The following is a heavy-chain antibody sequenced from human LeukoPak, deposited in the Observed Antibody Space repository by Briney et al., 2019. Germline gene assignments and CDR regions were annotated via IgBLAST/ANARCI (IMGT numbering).Heavy chain of an antibody. D-gene: IGHD2-2*01. V-gene: IGHV1-2*02. J-gene: IGHJ4*02. Sequence: ASVKVSCKASGYTFTGYYMHWVRQAPGQGLEWMGWINPNSGGTNYAQKFQGRVTMTRDTSISTAYMELSRLRSDDTAVYYCARASSTSSAMDYWGQGTLVTVSS. CDR1: GYTFTGYY. CDR2: INPNSGGT. CDR3: ARASSTSSAMDY.